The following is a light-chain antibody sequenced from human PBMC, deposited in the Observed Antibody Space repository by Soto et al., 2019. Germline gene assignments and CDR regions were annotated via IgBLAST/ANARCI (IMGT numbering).Light chain of an antibody. CDR3: SSYTSSNTRYV. V-gene: IGLV2-14*01. Sequence: QSVLTQPASVSGSPGQSITISCTGTSSDVGGYNYVSWYQQHPGKAPKLMIYDVSSRPSGVYYRFSGSKSGNTASLTISGLQAEDEADYYCSSYTSSNTRYVFGTGTKVTVL. J-gene: IGLJ1*01. CDR2: DVS. CDR1: SSDVGGYNY.